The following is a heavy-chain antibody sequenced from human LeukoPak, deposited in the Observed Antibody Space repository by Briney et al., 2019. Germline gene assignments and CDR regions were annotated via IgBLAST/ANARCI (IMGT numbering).Heavy chain of an antibody. CDR3: AKDRITIFGVVIIAPDFDY. CDR1: GFTFSSYA. CDR2: ISGSGGST. V-gene: IGHV3-23*01. Sequence: GGSLRLSCAASGFTFSSYAMSWARQAPGKGLEWFPAISGSGGSTYYADSVKGRFTISRDNSKNTLYLQMNSLRAEDTAVYYCAKDRITIFGVVIIAPDFDYWGQGTLVTVSS. D-gene: IGHD3-3*01. J-gene: IGHJ4*02.